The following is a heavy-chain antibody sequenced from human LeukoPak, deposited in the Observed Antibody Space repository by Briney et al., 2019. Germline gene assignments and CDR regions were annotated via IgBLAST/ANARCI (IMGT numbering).Heavy chain of an antibody. CDR2: IKSKTDGGTT. J-gene: IGHJ4*02. CDR1: GFTFSNAW. D-gene: IGHD3-16*01. Sequence: GSLRLSCAASGFTFSNAWMNWVRQAPGKGLEWVGRIKSKTDGGTTDYAAPVKGRFTISRDDSKNTLYLQMNSLKTEDTAVYYCTTDRAYDYVWGSPHYWGQGTLVTVSS. V-gene: IGHV3-15*07. CDR3: TTDRAYDYVWGSPHY.